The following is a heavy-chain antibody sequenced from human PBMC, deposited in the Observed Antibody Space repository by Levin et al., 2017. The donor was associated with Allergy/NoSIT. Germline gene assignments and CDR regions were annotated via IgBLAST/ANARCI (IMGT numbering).Heavy chain of an antibody. CDR1: GYTFTSYW. V-gene: IGHV5-51*01. J-gene: IGHJ4*02. CDR2: VYPSDSET. CDR3: VRLMGYSGPFDS. D-gene: IGHD5-12*01. Sequence: GGSLRLSCKASGYTFTSYWIGWVRQMPGKGLDWMGLVYPSDSETKYGPSFQGQVIISADKSVTTAYLQWSSLKASDTAIYYCVRLMGYSGPFDSWGQGTLVTVSS.